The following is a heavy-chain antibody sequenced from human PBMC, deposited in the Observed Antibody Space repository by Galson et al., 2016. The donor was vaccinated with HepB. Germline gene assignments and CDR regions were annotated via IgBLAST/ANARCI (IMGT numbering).Heavy chain of an antibody. D-gene: IGHD5-18*01. J-gene: IGHJ6*04. CDR2: FVPERGES. Sequence: SVKVSCKVSGYSLSELSVHWVRQAPGKGLEWMGGFVPERGESIYPQTFQGRVTMTEDISTDTAYMELSSLTSDDTAIYYCATDSYTYGTPHFFYYFYVWGTGTTVTVSS. CDR3: ATDSYTYGTPHFFYYFYV. CDR1: GYSLSELS. V-gene: IGHV1-24*01.